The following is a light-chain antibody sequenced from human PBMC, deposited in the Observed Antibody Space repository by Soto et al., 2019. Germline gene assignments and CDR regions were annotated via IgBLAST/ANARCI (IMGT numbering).Light chain of an antibody. J-gene: IGKJ4*01. CDR1: QNISNY. Sequence: DIQMTQSPSSLSASVGDRVTITCRASQNISNYLNWYQQKTNKAPKLLIYAASTFLSGVPSRFSGSGSGTDFTLTISSLQPEDFATYYCQQSYITPLSFGGGTKV. CDR3: QQSYITPLS. CDR2: AAS. V-gene: IGKV1-39*01.